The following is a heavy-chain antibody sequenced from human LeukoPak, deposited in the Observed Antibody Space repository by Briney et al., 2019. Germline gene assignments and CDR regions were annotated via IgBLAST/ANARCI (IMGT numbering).Heavy chain of an antibody. J-gene: IGHJ4*02. CDR1: GFTFSNYA. V-gene: IGHV3-48*02. CDR2: LDASGDNI. CDR3: ARGSHRGAWLIDY. D-gene: IGHD4/OR15-4a*01. Sequence: PGGSLRLSCVAPGFTFSNYAMKWVRQAPGTGPQWISFLDASGDNIDYADSVRGRFTISRDNAKNSLYLHMNSLGDDDTAVYYCARGSHRGAWLIDYWGQGTLVTVSS.